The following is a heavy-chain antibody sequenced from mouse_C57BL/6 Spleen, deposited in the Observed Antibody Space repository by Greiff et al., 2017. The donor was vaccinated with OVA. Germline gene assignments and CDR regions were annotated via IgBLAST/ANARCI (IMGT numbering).Heavy chain of an antibody. D-gene: IGHD1-1*01. CDR2: IDPETGCT. V-gene: IGHV1-15*01. CDR1: GYTFTDYE. J-gene: IGHJ4*01. Sequence: QVQLQQSGAELVRPGASVTLSCKASGYTFTDYEMHWVKQTPVHGLEWIGAIDPETGCTAYNQKFKGKVILTADKSSSTAYMELRSLTSEDSAVYYCTRYTTVVAEGYYYAMDYWGQGTSVTVSS. CDR3: TRYTTVVAEGYYYAMDY.